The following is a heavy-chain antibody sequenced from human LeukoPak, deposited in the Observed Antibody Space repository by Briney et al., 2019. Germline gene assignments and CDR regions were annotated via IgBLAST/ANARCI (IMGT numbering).Heavy chain of an antibody. V-gene: IGHV4-39*01. J-gene: IGHJ3*01. CDR3: ARQAKLMAKV. Sequence: SETLSLTCTVSGGSISSSNYYWGWIRQPPGKGLEWIGSIYYSGSTYYDPSLKSRVTISVDTSKNQFSLRLSSVTAADTAVYYCARQAKLMAKVWGQGTMVTVSS. CDR1: GGSISSSNYY. D-gene: IGHD5-24*01. CDR2: IYYSGST.